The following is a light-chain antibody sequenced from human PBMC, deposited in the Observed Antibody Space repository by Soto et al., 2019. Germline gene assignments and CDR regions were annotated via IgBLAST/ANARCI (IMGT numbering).Light chain of an antibody. CDR1: SSDVGGNDY. CDR2: EVN. CDR3: CSYGFAGSDYLV. J-gene: IGLJ3*02. V-gene: IGLV2-8*01. Sequence: QSALTQPPSASGSPGQSVTISCTGASSDVGGNDYGSWYQHHPGKVPKLMIFEVNKRPSGVPHRFSGSKSGNTASLTVSGLQAEDEADYYCCSYGFAGSDYLVFGGGTKVTVL.